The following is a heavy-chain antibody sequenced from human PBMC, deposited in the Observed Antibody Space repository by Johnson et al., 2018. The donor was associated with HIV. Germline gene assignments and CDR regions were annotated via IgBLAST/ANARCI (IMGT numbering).Heavy chain of an antibody. CDR2: ISYDGSNK. CDR3: ALSGVAAAYDAFDI. D-gene: IGHD6-13*01. Sequence: QVQLVESGGGVVQPGRSLRLSCAASGFTFISYAMHWVRQAPGKGLEWVAVISYDGSNKYYADSVKGRFTISRENAKNSLYLQMNSLRAGDTAVYYCALSGVAAAYDAFDIWGQGTMVTVSS. J-gene: IGHJ3*02. V-gene: IGHV3-30*14. CDR1: GFTFISYA.